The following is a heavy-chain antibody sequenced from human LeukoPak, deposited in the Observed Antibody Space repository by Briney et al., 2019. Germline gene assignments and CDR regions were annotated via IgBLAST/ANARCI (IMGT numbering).Heavy chain of an antibody. CDR3: ARTGYCSGGSCYSGY. Sequence: GGSLRLSCAASGFTFSSYSMNWVRQAPGKGLEWVSYISSSSSTIYYADSVKGRFTISRDNAKNSLYLQMNSLRDEDTAVYYCARTGYCSGGSCYSGYWGQGTLVTVSS. D-gene: IGHD2-15*01. J-gene: IGHJ4*02. CDR2: ISSSSSTI. CDR1: GFTFSSYS. V-gene: IGHV3-48*02.